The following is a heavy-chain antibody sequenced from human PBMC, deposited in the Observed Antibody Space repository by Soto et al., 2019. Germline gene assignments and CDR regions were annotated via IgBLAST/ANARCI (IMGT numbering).Heavy chain of an antibody. J-gene: IGHJ4*02. CDR1: GFTFSSYG. CDR2: ISYDGSNK. D-gene: IGHD3-22*01. V-gene: IGHV3-30*18. Sequence: PGGSLRLSCAASGFTFSSYGMHWVRQVPGKGLEWVAVISYDGSNKYYADSVKGRFTISRDNSKNTLYLQMNSLRAEDTAVYYCAKDYYESSGSHHPFDYWGQGTLVTVSS. CDR3: AKDYYESSGSHHPFDY.